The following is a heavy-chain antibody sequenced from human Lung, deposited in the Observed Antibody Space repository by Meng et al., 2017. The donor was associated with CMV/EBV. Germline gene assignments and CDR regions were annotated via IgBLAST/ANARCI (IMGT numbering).Heavy chain of an antibody. D-gene: IGHD2-2*01. CDR1: GGTFSSYA. V-gene: IGHV1-69*05. CDR2: IIPIFGTA. Sequence: SXXVSXKASGGTFSSYAISWGRQASGQGLEWIRGIIPIFGTANYGQKFQGRVTITTDESTSTAYMELSSLRSEDTAVYYCARWDNIVVLPAARHYFDAXGQAXLVTVSS. J-gene: IGHJ4*03. CDR3: ARWDNIVVLPAARHYFDA.